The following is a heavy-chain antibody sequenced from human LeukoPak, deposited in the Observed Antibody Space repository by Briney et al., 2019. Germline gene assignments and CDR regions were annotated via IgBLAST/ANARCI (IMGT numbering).Heavy chain of an antibody. CDR3: ARDFIAAAGDDY. CDR2: IWYDGSNK. D-gene: IGHD6-13*01. Sequence: VGSLRLSCAASGFTFSSYGMHWVRQAPGKGLEWVAVIWYDGSNKYYADSVKGRFTISRDNSKNTLYLQMNSLRAEDTAAYYCARDFIAAAGDDYWGQGTLVTVSS. V-gene: IGHV3-33*01. J-gene: IGHJ4*02. CDR1: GFTFSSYG.